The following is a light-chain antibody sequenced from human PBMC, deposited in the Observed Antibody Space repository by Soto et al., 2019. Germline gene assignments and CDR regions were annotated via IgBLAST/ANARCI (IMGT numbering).Light chain of an antibody. CDR2: AAS. Sequence: DIQMTQSPSSLSASVRDRVTITCRASQGIRNDLGWYQQKPGKAPKRLIYAASSLQSGVPSRFSGSGSGTEFTLTISRLEPEDFAVYYCQQYDSSWTFGQGTKVDI. CDR3: QQYDSSWT. CDR1: QGIRND. V-gene: IGKV1-17*01. J-gene: IGKJ1*01.